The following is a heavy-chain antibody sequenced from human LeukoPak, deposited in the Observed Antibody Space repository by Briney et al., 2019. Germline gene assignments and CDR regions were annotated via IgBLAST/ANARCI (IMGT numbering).Heavy chain of an antibody. CDR2: IYYSGST. V-gene: IGHV4-59*01. D-gene: IGHD6-19*01. Sequence: SETLSLTCTVSGGSISSYYWGWIRQPPGKGLEWIGYIYYSGSTNYNPSLKSRVTISVDTSKNQFSLKLSSVTAADTAVYYCARDRNGWDSFDYWGQGTLVTVSS. CDR3: ARDRNGWDSFDY. J-gene: IGHJ4*02. CDR1: GGSISSYY.